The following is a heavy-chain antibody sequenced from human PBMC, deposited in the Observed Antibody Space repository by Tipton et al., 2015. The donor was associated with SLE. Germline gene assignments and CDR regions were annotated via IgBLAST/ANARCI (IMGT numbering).Heavy chain of an antibody. Sequence: SLRLSCAASGFTFSDHYMDWVRQAPGKGLEWVGRTRNKANSYTTEYAASVKGRFTISRDDSKNSLYLQMNSLKTEDTAVYYCAREYCSGGSCSCDYWGQGTLVTVSS. J-gene: IGHJ4*02. D-gene: IGHD2-15*01. CDR2: TRNKANSYTT. CDR3: AREYCSGGSCSCDY. V-gene: IGHV3-72*01. CDR1: GFTFSDHY.